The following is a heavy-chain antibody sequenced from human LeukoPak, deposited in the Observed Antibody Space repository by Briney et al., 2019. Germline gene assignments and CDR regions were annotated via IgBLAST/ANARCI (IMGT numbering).Heavy chain of an antibody. Sequence: GGSLRLSCAASGFIFSDFWMSWVRQAPGKGLEWVANIKQDGSEKYYVDSVKGRFTISRDNAKNSLYLQMNSLRAEDTAVYYCARDIPTVTTDYWGQGTLATVSS. V-gene: IGHV3-7*01. J-gene: IGHJ4*02. CDR3: ARDIPTVTTDY. CDR2: IKQDGSEK. CDR1: GFIFSDFW. D-gene: IGHD4-17*01.